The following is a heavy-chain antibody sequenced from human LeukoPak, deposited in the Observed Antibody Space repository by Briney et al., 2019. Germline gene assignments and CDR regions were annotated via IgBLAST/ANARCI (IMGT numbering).Heavy chain of an antibody. J-gene: IGHJ5*02. V-gene: IGHV3-74*01. CDR2: IYVDGRTT. CDR1: RFTFSNYW. Sequence: PGGSLRLSCVASRFTFSNYWMHWVRQPPGKGLVWVSRIYVDGRTTNYADSVKGRFTISRDNAKNTVYLEMNSLSVEDTATYYCIRDFRSADLWGQGTLVTVTS. CDR3: IRDFRSADL.